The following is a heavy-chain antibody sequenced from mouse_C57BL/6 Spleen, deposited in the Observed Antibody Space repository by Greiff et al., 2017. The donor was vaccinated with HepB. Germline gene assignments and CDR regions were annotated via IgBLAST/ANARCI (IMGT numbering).Heavy chain of an antibody. CDR3: ARSRGYLHGYFDV. CDR2: IYPRDGST. Sequence: VQLQQSDAELVKPGASVKISCKVSGYTFPDHTIHWMKQRPEQGLGWIGYIYPRDGSTKYNEKFKGKATLTADKSSSPASMQLISLHSEYSAVYFCARSRGYLHGYFDVWGTGTTVTVSS. D-gene: IGHD2-2*01. J-gene: IGHJ1*03. V-gene: IGHV1-78*01. CDR1: GYTFPDHT.